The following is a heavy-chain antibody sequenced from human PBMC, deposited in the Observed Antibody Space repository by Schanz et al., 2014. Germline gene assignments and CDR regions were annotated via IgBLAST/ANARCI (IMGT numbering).Heavy chain of an antibody. J-gene: IGHJ4*02. V-gene: IGHV1-69*04. CDR2: IIPSLGLA. CDR3: ARDRLECGAECYSVEVFEI. Sequence: VQLEQSGAEVKEPGSSVKVSCKASGGTFSSFGINWVRQAPGQGLEWMGRIIPSLGLAKYEQKFQDKVTITADTSTTTAYMELSGLRSEDTAVYYCARDRLECGAECYSVEVFEIWGQGTLVIVSS. D-gene: IGHD2-21*01. CDR1: GGTFSSFG.